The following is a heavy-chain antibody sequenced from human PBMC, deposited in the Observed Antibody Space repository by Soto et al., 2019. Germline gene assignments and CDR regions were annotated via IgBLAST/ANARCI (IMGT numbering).Heavy chain of an antibody. CDR3: AHRGYMSGDWDQGHLDH. D-gene: IGHD2-21*02. CDR1: GFSLSTGGVG. J-gene: IGHJ4*02. V-gene: IGHV2-5*02. Sequence: QITLTESGPTRVKPTQTLTLTCAFSGFSLSTGGVGVAWIRQPPGKALEWLAVIYWDDDKRYNPSLKSRLSIMKDTTKNPVVPTMTYMDPVDTDTYFCAHRGYMSGDWDQGHLDHWGQGTLVTVSS. CDR2: IYWDDDK.